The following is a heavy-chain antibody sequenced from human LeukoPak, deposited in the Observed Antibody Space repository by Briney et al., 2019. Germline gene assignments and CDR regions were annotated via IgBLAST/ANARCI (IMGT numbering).Heavy chain of an antibody. J-gene: IGHJ4*02. CDR1: GFTFSGYG. D-gene: IGHD6-13*01. Sequence: GGSLRLSCAASGFTFSGYGMHWVRQAPGKGLEWVAFIRYDGSNKYYADSVKGRFTISRDNSKNTLYLQMNSLRAEYTAVYYCAKDLIAAAGIFDYWGQGTLVTVSS. CDR3: AKDLIAAAGIFDY. CDR2: IRYDGSNK. V-gene: IGHV3-30*02.